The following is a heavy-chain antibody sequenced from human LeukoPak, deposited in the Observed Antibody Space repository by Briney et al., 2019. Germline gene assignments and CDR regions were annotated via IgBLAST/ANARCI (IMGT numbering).Heavy chain of an antibody. D-gene: IGHD3-3*01. Sequence: GASVKVSCKASGYTFTSSGISWVRQAPGQGLEWMGWISAYNGNTNYAQKLQGRVTMTTDTSTSTAYMELRSLRSDDTAVYYCARERRYDFWSGYFYFDYWGQGTLVTVSS. CDR1: GYTFTSSG. CDR3: ARERRYDFWSGYFYFDY. J-gene: IGHJ4*02. CDR2: ISAYNGNT. V-gene: IGHV1-18*01.